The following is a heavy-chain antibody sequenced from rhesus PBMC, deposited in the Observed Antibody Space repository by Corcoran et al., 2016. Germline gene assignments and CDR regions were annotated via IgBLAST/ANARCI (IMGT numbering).Heavy chain of an antibody. Sequence: QVQLQESGPGLVKPSETLSLTCAVSGGSISGGYGWSWIRQPPGKGLEWIGHIFGSIGSTSYNPSLKSRGTISRDTSKHQFSLKLSSVTAADTAVYYCARQIFWTGLDYWGQGVLVTVSS. CDR2: IFGSIGST. D-gene: IGHD3-3*01. J-gene: IGHJ4*01. CDR3: ARQIFWTGLDY. CDR1: GGSISGGYG. V-gene: IGHV4S7*01.